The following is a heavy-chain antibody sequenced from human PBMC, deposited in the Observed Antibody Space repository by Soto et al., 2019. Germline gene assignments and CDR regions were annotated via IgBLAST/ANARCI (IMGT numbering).Heavy chain of an antibody. CDR1: GGTFSSYA. J-gene: IGHJ4*02. V-gene: IGHV1-69*12. CDR3: ASGLDAAMAHDY. CDR2: IIPIFGTA. Sequence: QVQLVQSGAEVKKPGSSVKVSCKASGGTFSSYAISWVRQAPGQGLEWMGGIIPIFGTANYAQKFQGRVTITADESKSKAYMELSSLRSEGTAVDYCASGLDAAMAHDYWGQGTLVTVSS. D-gene: IGHD5-18*01.